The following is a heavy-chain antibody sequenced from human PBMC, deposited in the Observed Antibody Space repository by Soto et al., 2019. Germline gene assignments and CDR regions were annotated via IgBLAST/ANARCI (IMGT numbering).Heavy chain of an antibody. CDR2: INVYNGDR. CDR1: DYIFTKYG. J-gene: IGHJ5*02. D-gene: IGHD2-21*02. Sequence: QVQVVQSGPELKKPGASVKVSCKAQDYIFTKYGIGWVRQAPGHGLEWMGLINVYNGDRKVAQKFQDRVSMSTDTATDTAYMELKGIRSGDTAVYYCASLQLGGDRMLNWFDPWGQGTLVTVSS. V-gene: IGHV1-18*01. CDR3: ASLQLGGDRMLNWFDP.